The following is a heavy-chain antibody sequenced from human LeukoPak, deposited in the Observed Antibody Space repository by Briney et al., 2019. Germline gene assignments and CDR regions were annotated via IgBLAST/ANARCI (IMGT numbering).Heavy chain of an antibody. D-gene: IGHD1-1*01. Sequence: PGRSPRLSCAASGFTFSSYAMHWVRQAPGKGLEWVAVISYDGSNKYYADSVKGRFTISRDNSKNTLYLQMNSLRAEDTAVYYCAKDMGRYNWNPNYYYYGMDVWGQGTTVTVSS. V-gene: IGHV3-30-3*01. CDR1: GFTFSSYA. CDR3: AKDMGRYNWNPNYYYYGMDV. CDR2: ISYDGSNK. J-gene: IGHJ6*02.